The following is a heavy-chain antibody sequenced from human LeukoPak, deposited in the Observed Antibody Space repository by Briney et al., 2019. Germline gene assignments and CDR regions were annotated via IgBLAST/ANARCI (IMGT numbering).Heavy chain of an antibody. CDR3: ARGKSYSSGWVLRAFDI. J-gene: IGHJ3*02. D-gene: IGHD6-19*01. Sequence: GGSRRLSCAASGFTFSSYWMHWVRQAPGKGLVWVSRINSDGSSTSYADSVKGRFTISRDNAKNSLYLQMNSLRAEDTAVYYCARGKSYSSGWVLRAFDIWGQGTMVTVSS. CDR2: INSDGSST. CDR1: GFTFSSYW. V-gene: IGHV3-74*01.